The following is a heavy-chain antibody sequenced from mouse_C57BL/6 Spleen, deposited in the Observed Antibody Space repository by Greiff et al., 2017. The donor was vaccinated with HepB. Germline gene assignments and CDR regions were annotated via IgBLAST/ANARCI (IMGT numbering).Heavy chain of an antibody. CDR1: GFTFSSYA. J-gene: IGHJ4*01. CDR3: ARDMGNSYAMDY. Sequence: EVMLVESGGGLVKPGGSLKLSCAASGFTFSSYAMSWVRQTPEKRLEWVATISDGGSYTYYPDNVKGRFTISRDNAKNNLYLQMSHLKSEDTAMYYCARDMGNSYAMDYWGQGTSVTVSS. V-gene: IGHV5-4*01. D-gene: IGHD2-1*01. CDR2: ISDGGSYT.